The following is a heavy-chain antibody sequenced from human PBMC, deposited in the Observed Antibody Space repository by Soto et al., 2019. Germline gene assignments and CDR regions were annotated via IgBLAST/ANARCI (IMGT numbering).Heavy chain of an antibody. D-gene: IGHD6-13*01. CDR3: AREAAAAWVY. CDR2: INPSGGST. J-gene: IGHJ4*02. V-gene: IGHV1-46*01. Sequence: ASVKVSCKASGYTFPSHYMHWVRQDPGQGLEGLGIINPSGGSTSYAQKFQGRVTMTRDTSTSTVYMELSSLRSENTAVYYCAREAAAAWVYWGQGTLVTVSS. CDR1: GYTFPSHY.